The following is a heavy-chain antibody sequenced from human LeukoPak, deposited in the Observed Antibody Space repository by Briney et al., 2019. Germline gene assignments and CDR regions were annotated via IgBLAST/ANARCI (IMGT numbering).Heavy chain of an antibody. CDR3: ATGQYDILTGYQPRYNWFDP. CDR1: GFTFDDYA. J-gene: IGHJ5*02. D-gene: IGHD3-9*01. CDR2: ISWNSGSI. Sequence: GRSLRLSCAASGFTFDDYAMHWVRQAPGKGLEWVSGISWNSGSIGYADSVKGRFTISRDNAKNSLYLQMNSLRAEDTAVYYCATGQYDILTGYQPRYNWFDPWGQGTLVTVSS. V-gene: IGHV3-9*01.